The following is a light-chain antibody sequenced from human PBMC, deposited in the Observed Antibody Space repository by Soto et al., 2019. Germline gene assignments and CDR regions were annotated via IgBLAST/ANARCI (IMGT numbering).Light chain of an antibody. CDR2: KVS. V-gene: IGKV2-30*01. J-gene: IGKJ2*01. CDR3: MQGTYWPYT. Sequence: DVVMTQSPLSLPVTLGQPASISCRSSQSPLYSDGNTYLSWFHQRPGQSPRRLIYKVSHRDSGVXVXSSGSGSGTDFTLQINRVEAEDLGVYYCMQGTYWPYTFGQGTKLEIK. CDR1: QSPLYSDGNTY.